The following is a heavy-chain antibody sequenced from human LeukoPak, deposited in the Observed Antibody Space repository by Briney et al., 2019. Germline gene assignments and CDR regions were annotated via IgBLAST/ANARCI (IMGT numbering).Heavy chain of an antibody. J-gene: IGHJ4*02. V-gene: IGHV3-7*01. Sequence: QTGGSLRLSCAASGFTFSNYWLTWVRQAPGQGLEWVANIKQDGSEKHYVDSVKGRFTISRDNAKNSLYLQMNSLRAEDTAVYYCARVPTVTTREFYFDYWGQGTLVTVSS. CDR1: GFTFSNYW. CDR3: ARVPTVTTREFYFDY. CDR2: IKQDGSEK. D-gene: IGHD4-17*01.